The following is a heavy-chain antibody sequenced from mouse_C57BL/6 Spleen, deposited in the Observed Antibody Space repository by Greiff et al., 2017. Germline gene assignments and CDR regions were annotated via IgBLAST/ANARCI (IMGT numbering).Heavy chain of an antibody. D-gene: IGHD2-10*01. CDR2: ISSGGSYT. CDR1: GFTFSSYG. J-gene: IGHJ1*03. Sequence: EVKLQQSGGDLVKPGGSLKLSCAASGFTFSSYGMSWVRQTPDKRLEWVATISSGGSYTYYPDSVKGRFTISRDNAKNTLYLQMSSLKSEDTAMYYCARSLPTGYFDVWGTGTTVTVSS. V-gene: IGHV5-6*01. CDR3: ARSLPTGYFDV.